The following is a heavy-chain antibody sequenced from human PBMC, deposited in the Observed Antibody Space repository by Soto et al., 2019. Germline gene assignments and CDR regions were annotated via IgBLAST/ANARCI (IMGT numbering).Heavy chain of an antibody. CDR1: GFTFSSYA. CDR2: ISGSGGST. Sequence: GGSLRLSCAASGFTFSSYAMSWVRQAPGKGLEWVSAISGSGGSTYYADSVKGRSTISRDNSKNTLYLQMNSLRAEDTAVYYCAKGSYSSSSGYWGQGTLVTVSS. CDR3: AKGSYSSSSGY. V-gene: IGHV3-23*01. J-gene: IGHJ4*02. D-gene: IGHD6-6*01.